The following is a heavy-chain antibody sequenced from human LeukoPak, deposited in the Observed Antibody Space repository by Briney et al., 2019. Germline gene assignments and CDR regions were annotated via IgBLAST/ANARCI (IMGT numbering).Heavy chain of an antibody. CDR1: GFTFSSYG. D-gene: IGHD3-10*01. Sequence: GGSLRLSCAASGFTFSSYGMTWVRQAPGKGLEWVSAISGSGGSTYYADSVKGRSTISRDNSRNTLYLQMNSLRAEDTAVYYCAKFGLAGSGRYHDAFDIWGQGTMVTVSS. V-gene: IGHV3-23*01. CDR3: AKFGLAGSGRYHDAFDI. J-gene: IGHJ3*02. CDR2: ISGSGGST.